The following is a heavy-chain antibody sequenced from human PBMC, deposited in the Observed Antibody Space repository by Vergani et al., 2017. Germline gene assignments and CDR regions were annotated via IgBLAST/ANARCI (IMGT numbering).Heavy chain of an antibody. V-gene: IGHV3-30*02. Sequence: QVQLVESGGGVVQPGRSLRLSCAASGFTFNQYGMHWVRQAPGKGLEWVAYIGKDGINTRYRDAVKGRFTVSRDNSKDIPYLQMDSLRSEDTALYYCAKYLRDSTDGLPDSWGPGTLVIVSS. CDR1: GFTFNQYG. J-gene: IGHJ4*02. CDR2: IGKDGINT. D-gene: IGHD2-21*02. CDR3: AKYLRDSTDGLPDS.